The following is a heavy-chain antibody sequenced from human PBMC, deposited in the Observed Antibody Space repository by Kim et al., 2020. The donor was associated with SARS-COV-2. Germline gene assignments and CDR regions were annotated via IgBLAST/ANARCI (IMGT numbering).Heavy chain of an antibody. V-gene: IGHV1-18*01. Sequence: ASVKVSCKASGYTFTSYGISWVRQAPGQGLEWMGWISAYNGNTNYAQKLQGRVTMTTDTSTSTAYMELRSLRSDDTAVYYCARDLGKYCSGGSCYLADVWFDPWGQGTLVTVSS. J-gene: IGHJ5*02. D-gene: IGHD2-15*01. CDR3: ARDLGKYCSGGSCYLADVWFDP. CDR1: GYTFTSYG. CDR2: ISAYNGNT.